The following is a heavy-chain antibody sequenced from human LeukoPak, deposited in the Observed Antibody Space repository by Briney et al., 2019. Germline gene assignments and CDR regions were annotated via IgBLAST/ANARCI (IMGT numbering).Heavy chain of an antibody. J-gene: IGHJ4*02. CDR1: GFTVSSNY. V-gene: IGHV3-53*01. D-gene: IGHD6-13*01. CDR2: IYSGGST. Sequence: GGSLRLSCAASGFTVSSNYMSWVRQAPGKGLEWVSVIYSGGSTYYADSVKGRFTISRDNSKNTLYLQMNSLRAEDTAVYYCARSSIAAPDNFDYWGQGTLVIVSS. CDR3: ARSSIAAPDNFDY.